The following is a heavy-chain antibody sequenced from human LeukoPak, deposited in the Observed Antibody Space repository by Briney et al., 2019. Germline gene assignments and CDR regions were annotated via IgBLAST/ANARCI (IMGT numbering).Heavy chain of an antibody. Sequence: ASVKVSCKASGYAFTTYYMNWVRQAPGLGLEWMGIINPSGGDTSYARKFQGRVTMTMDTSTGTVYMDLSSLTSADTAVYYCARGYVYCTNGVCYTPIFDYWGQGTLVTVSS. CDR2: INPSGGDT. V-gene: IGHV1-46*01. CDR3: ARGYVYCTNGVCYTPIFDY. J-gene: IGHJ4*02. CDR1: GYAFTTYY. D-gene: IGHD2-8*01.